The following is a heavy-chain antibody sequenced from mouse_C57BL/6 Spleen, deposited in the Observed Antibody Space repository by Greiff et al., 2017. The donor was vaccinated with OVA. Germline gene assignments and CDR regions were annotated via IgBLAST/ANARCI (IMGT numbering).Heavy chain of an antibody. CDR3: ARAYSDAMDY. V-gene: IGHV5-4*03. D-gene: IGHD2-12*01. Sequence: EVKLVESGGGLVKPGGSLKLSCAASGFTFSSYAMSWVRQTPEKRLEWVATISDGGSYTSYPDNVKGRFTISRDNAKNNLYLQMSHLKSEDTAMYYCARAYSDAMDYWGQGTSVTVSS. J-gene: IGHJ4*01. CDR2: ISDGGSYT. CDR1: GFTFSSYA.